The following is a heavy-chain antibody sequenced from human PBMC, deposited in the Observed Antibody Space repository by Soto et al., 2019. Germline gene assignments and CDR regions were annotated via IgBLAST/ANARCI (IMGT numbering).Heavy chain of an antibody. V-gene: IGHV3-74*01. CDR3: ARGGGSYLYYYYYGMDV. CDR1: GFTFSSYW. Sequence: EVQLVESGGGLVQPGGSLRLSCAASGFTFSSYWMHWVRQAPGKGLVWVSRINSDGSSTSYADSVKGRFTISRDNAKNTLYLQMNSLRAEDTGVYYCARGGGSYLYYYYYGMDVWGQGTTVTVSS. J-gene: IGHJ6*02. CDR2: INSDGSST. D-gene: IGHD1-26*01.